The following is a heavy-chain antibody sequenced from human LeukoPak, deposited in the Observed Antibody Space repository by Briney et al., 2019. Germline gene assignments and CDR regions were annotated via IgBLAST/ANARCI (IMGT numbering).Heavy chain of an antibody. CDR2: INHSGST. CDR1: GGSFSGHY. J-gene: IGHJ6*03. D-gene: IGHD2-15*01. CDR3: ARIRSGGYMDV. V-gene: IGHV4-34*01. Sequence: SETLSLTCAVYGGSFSGHYWSWIRQPPGKGLEWIGEINHSGSTNYNPSVKSRVTISVDTPKNQFSLKLSSVTAADTAVYYCARIRSGGYMDVWGKGTTVTVSS.